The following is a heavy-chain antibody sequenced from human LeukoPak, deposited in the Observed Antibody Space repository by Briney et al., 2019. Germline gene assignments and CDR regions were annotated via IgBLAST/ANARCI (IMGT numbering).Heavy chain of an antibody. V-gene: IGHV4-4*08. CDR1: GGSFSGYY. D-gene: IGHD3-3*01. J-gene: IGHJ4*02. Sequence: MSSETLSLTCAVYGGSFSGYYWSWIRQPPGKGLEWIGRIYTSGSTNYNPSLKSRVTISVDTSKNQFSLKLSSVTAADTAVYYCASTKTDDFWSGYRTPYYFDYWGQGTLVTVSS. CDR2: IYTSGST. CDR3: ASTKTDDFWSGYRTPYYFDY.